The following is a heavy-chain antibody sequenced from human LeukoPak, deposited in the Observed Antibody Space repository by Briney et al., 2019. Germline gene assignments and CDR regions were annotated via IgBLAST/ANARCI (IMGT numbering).Heavy chain of an antibody. Sequence: GGSLRLSCAASGFTFSSYTMNWVRQAPGKGLEWVSTITTSDGNTYYADSVKGRFTVSRDNSKNTLFLQMNSLRAEDTAVYYCAKDGGLWVSAHWGDSWGRGTLVTVSS. CDR2: ITTSDGNT. D-gene: IGHD7-27*01. V-gene: IGHV3-23*01. CDR1: GFTFSSYT. CDR3: AKDGGLWVSAHWGDS. J-gene: IGHJ4*02.